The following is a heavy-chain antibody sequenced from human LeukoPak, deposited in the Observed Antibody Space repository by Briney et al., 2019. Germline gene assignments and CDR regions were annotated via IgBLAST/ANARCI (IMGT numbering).Heavy chain of an antibody. CDR3: ARDESSSWYGVSVY. V-gene: IGHV1-2*02. Sequence: ASVKVSCKASGYTFTGYYMHWVRQAPGQGLEWMGWINPNSGGTNYAQKFQGRVTMTRDTSISTAYMELSRLRSDDTAVYYCARDESSSWYGVSVYWGQGTLVTVSS. CDR2: INPNSGGT. J-gene: IGHJ4*02. CDR1: GYTFTGYY. D-gene: IGHD6-13*01.